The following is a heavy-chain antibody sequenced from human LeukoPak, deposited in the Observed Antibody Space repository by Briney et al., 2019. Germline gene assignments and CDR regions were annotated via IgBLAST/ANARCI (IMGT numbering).Heavy chain of an antibody. CDR3: ARDRYYDSSGYSSPADY. CDR1: GGTFSSYA. V-gene: IGHV1-69*13. Sequence: SVKVSCKASGGTFSSYAISWVRQAPGQGLEWMGGIIPIFGTANYAQKFQGRVTITADESTSTAYMELSSLRSEDTAVYYCARDRYYDSSGYSSPADYWGQGTLVTVSS. CDR2: IIPIFGTA. D-gene: IGHD3-22*01. J-gene: IGHJ4*02.